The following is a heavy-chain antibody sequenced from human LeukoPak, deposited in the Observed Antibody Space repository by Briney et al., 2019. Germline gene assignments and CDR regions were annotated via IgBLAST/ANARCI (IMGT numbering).Heavy chain of an antibody. CDR2: ILPVFGTT. Sequence: ASVTVSFTASVCTFIIHVINWVRQGPGQGREWMGGILPVFGTTNNVQIFQARVMITIDGYTNTAYMEMSNLKSDDTPVYYCARAMGDTNFFSPFDFWGQGTLVTVSS. J-gene: IGHJ4*02. D-gene: IGHD1-26*01. CDR1: VCTFIIHV. CDR3: ARAMGDTNFFSPFDF. V-gene: IGHV1-69*05.